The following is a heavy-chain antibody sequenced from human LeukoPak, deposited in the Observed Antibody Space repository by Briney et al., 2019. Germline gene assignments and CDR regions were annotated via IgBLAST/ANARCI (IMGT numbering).Heavy chain of an antibody. V-gene: IGHV1-2*02. CDR3: ARGDVYNDY. D-gene: IGHD5-24*01. J-gene: IGHJ4*02. CDR1: GYTFTGYY. CDR2: INPNSGGT. Sequence: ASVKVSCKASGYTFTGYYLHWVRQAPAQGLEWMGWINPNSGGTNYAQKFQGRVTMTRDTSITTAYMELSRMRSDDTAFYYCARGDVYNDYWGQGTLVTVSS.